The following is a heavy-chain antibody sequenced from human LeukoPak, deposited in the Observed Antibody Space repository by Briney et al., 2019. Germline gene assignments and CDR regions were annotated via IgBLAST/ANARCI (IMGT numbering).Heavy chain of an antibody. V-gene: IGHV1-46*01. D-gene: IGHD6-6*01. CDR3: ARDGVRGASIAARLGYYYMDV. Sequence: ASVKVSCKASGYTFTSYAMNWVRQAPGQGLEWMGIINPSGGSTSYAQKFQGRVTMTRDMSTSTVYMELSSLRSEDTAVYYCARDGVRGASIAARLGYYYMDVWGKGTTVTVSS. J-gene: IGHJ6*03. CDR2: INPSGGST. CDR1: GYTFTSYA.